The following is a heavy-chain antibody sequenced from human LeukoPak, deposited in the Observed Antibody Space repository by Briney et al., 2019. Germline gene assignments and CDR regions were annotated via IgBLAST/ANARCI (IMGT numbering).Heavy chain of an antibody. J-gene: IGHJ4*02. CDR1: GASISSYY. D-gene: IGHD3-10*01. Sequence: SETLSLTCTVSGASISSYYWSWIRQPPGKGLEWIGYVYYSGSTNYNPSLKSRVTISVDTSKNQFSLKLSSVTAADTAVYYCARGPPNYYGSGSYSLFDYWGQGTLVTVSS. V-gene: IGHV4-59*01. CDR2: VYYSGST. CDR3: ARGPPNYYGSGSYSLFDY.